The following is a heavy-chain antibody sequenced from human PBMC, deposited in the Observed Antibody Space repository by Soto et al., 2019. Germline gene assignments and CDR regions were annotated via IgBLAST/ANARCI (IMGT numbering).Heavy chain of an antibody. Sequence: PSETLSLTCTVSGGSISSYYWSWIRQPPGKGLEWIGYIYYSGSTNYNPSLKSRVTISVDTSKNQFSLKLSSVTAADTAVYYCARYYYGSGSYPSYYGMDVWGQGTTVTVSS. V-gene: IGHV4-59*08. CDR2: IYYSGST. CDR1: GGSISSYY. J-gene: IGHJ6*02. CDR3: ARYYYGSGSYPSYYGMDV. D-gene: IGHD3-10*01.